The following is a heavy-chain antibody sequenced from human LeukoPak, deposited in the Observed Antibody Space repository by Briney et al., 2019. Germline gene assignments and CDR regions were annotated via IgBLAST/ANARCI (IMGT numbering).Heavy chain of an antibody. CDR3: ARDSSGYYYKHSDAFDI. CDR1: GGSISSSSYY. V-gene: IGHV4-39*07. Sequence: PSETLSLTCTVSGGSISSSSYYWGWIRQPPGKGLEWIGSIYYSGSTYTNQSLKSRVTISVDTSKNQFSLKLSSVTAADTAVYYCARDSSGYYYKHSDAFDIWGQGTMVTVSS. J-gene: IGHJ3*02. CDR2: IYYSGST. D-gene: IGHD3-22*01.